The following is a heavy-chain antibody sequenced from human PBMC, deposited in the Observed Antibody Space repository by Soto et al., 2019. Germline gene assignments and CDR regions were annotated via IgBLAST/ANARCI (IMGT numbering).Heavy chain of an antibody. CDR1: GFTFSSYA. D-gene: IGHD3-22*01. Sequence: GGSLRLACAASGFTFSSYAMSWVRQAPGKGLEWVSAISGSGGSTYYADSVKGRFTISRDNSKNTLYLQMNSLRAEDTAVYYCAKAYYYDSSGYYYAATYYYYGMDVWGQGTTVTV. V-gene: IGHV3-23*01. CDR2: ISGSGGST. CDR3: AKAYYYDSSGYYYAATYYYYGMDV. J-gene: IGHJ6*02.